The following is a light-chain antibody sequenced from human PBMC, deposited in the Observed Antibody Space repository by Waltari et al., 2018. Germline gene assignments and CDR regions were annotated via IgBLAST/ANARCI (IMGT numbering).Light chain of an antibody. Sequence: QSALTQPASVSGPPGQSITIPCYATSSDIGFYNYVSWYQHHPGKAPKLMIYDVSQRPSRVSDRFSGSKSGNTASLTISGLQAEYEADYYCNSYTGSSSWVFGEGTKVTVL. V-gene: IGLV2-14*03. J-gene: IGLJ3*02. CDR2: DVS. CDR1: SSDIGFYNY. CDR3: NSYTGSSSWV.